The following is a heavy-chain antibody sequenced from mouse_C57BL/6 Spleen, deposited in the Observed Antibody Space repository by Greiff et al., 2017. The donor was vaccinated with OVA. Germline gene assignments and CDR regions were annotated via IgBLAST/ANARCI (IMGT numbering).Heavy chain of an antibody. V-gene: IGHV1-76*01. D-gene: IGHD2-3*01. CDR3: AREIYDGYGDYFDY. J-gene: IGHJ2*01. CDR2: IYPGSGNT. CDR1: GYTFTDYY. Sequence: QVQLKQSGAELVRPGASVKLSCKASGYTFTDYYINWVKQRPGQGLEWIARIYPGSGNTYYNEKFKGKATLTAEKSSSTAYMQLSSLTSEDSAVYFCAREIYDGYGDYFDYWGQGTTLTVSS.